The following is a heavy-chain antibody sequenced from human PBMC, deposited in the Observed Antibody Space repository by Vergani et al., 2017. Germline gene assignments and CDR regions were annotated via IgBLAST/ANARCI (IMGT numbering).Heavy chain of an antibody. J-gene: IGHJ6*02. D-gene: IGHD3-16*01. Sequence: QVQLQQWGAGLLKPSETLSLTCAVYGGSFSGHYWSWIRQPPGKGLEWIGHIFQSGSPDYNASLKSRVNISLDKSKNHFSLKLSSVTAADSAVYYCARHDSGHYDASYYGLDVWGQGTTVTVSS. CDR1: GGSFSGHY. CDR3: ARHDSGHYDASYYGLDV. V-gene: IGHV4-34*12. CDR2: IFQSGSP.